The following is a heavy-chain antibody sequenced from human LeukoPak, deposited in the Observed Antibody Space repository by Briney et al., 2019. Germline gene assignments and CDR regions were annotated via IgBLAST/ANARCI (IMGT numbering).Heavy chain of an antibody. D-gene: IGHD3-10*01. J-gene: IGHJ4*02. Sequence: ESGPTLVKPTQTLTLTCTFSGLSLSTSGVGVGWIRQPPGKALEWLALIYWDDDKRYSPSLKSRLTITKDTSKNQVVLTMTNMDPVDTATYYCAHRRHGSGSYYNEKIYFDYWGQGTLVTVSS. V-gene: IGHV2-5*02. CDR1: GLSLSTSGVG. CDR2: IYWDDDK. CDR3: AHRRHGSGSYYNEKIYFDY.